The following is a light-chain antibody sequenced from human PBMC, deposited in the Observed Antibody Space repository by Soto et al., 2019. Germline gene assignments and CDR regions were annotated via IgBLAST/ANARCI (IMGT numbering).Light chain of an antibody. CDR2: DVS. CDR1: SSDVGGYNY. J-gene: IGLJ1*01. Sequence: QSVLTQPASVSGSPGQSITISCIGTSSDVGGYNYVSWYQQHPGKAPKLMIYDVSNRPSGVSNRFSGSKSGNTASLTISGLQAEDEADYYCRSYTSRSTYVFGTGTKVTVL. CDR3: RSYTSRSTYV. V-gene: IGLV2-14*01.